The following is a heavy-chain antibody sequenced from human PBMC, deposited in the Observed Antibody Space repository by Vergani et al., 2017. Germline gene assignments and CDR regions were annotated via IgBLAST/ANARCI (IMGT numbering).Heavy chain of an antibody. D-gene: IGHD6-6*01. Sequence: EVQLVESGGSVIRPGGSLRLSCVASGFTFDEYGMSWVRQAPGKGLEWVSGINWNGDSTGYADSVKGRFTISRDNAKNSLYLQMNSLRAEDTALYYCARASNIGARRYYYYYYMDVWGKGTTVTVSS. J-gene: IGHJ6*03. CDR3: ARASNIGARRYYYYYYMDV. CDR2: INWNGDST. CDR1: GFTFDEYG. V-gene: IGHV3-20*04.